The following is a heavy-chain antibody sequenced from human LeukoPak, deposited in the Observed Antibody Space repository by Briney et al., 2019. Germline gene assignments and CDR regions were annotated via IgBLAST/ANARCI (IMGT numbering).Heavy chain of an antibody. Sequence: GGSLRLSCAATGFTFSGYWMHWVRQTPEKGLVWVSRINSDGSDTSYADSVKGRFTISRDNAKDTLYLQMNSLRAEDTAVYYCTRDDYCTGGACGFAPWGQGTLVTVSS. CDR1: GFTFSGYW. CDR2: INSDGSDT. CDR3: TRDDYCTGGACGFAP. D-gene: IGHD2-8*02. J-gene: IGHJ5*02. V-gene: IGHV3-74*01.